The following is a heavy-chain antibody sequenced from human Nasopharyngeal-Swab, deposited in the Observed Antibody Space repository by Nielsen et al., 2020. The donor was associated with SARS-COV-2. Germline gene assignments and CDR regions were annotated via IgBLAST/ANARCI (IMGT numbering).Heavy chain of an antibody. D-gene: IGHD3-3*01. Sequence: WIRQPPGKGLEWVAVISYDGINKYNADSVKGRFTISRDNSKDTLYLQMNSLRPEDTAVYTCAKEGPGMFGVVGLDVWGQGTLVTVSS. CDR3: AKEGPGMFGVVGLDV. V-gene: IGHV3-30*18. J-gene: IGHJ6*02. CDR2: ISYDGINK.